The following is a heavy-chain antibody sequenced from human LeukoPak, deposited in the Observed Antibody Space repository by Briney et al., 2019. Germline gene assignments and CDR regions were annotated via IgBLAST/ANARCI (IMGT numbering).Heavy chain of an antibody. CDR2: ISGSGGST. Sequence: GGSLRLSCAASGFTFSSYAMSWVRQAPGKGLEWVSAISGSGGSTYYADSVKGRFTISRDSSKNTLYLQMNSLRAEDTAVYYCAKELAGYCSSTSCYGFDYWGQGTLVTVSS. J-gene: IGHJ4*02. CDR1: GFTFSSYA. D-gene: IGHD2-2*01. V-gene: IGHV3-23*01. CDR3: AKELAGYCSSTSCYGFDY.